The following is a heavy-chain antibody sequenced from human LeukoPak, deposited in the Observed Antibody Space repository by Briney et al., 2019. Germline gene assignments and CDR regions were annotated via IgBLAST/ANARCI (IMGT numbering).Heavy chain of an antibody. CDR2: IYTADSDT. J-gene: IGHJ6*03. CDR3: ARHRGPHVPMSYYYYMDV. V-gene: IGHV5-51*01. CDR1: GYTFTNYW. Sequence: GESLKISCKTSGYTFTNYWIGWVRQMPGRGLEWMGIIYTADSDTRYSPSFQGQVTISADKSINTAYLQWSSLKASDTAMYYCARHRGPHVPMSYYYYMDVWGKGTTVTVSS. D-gene: IGHD3-10*02.